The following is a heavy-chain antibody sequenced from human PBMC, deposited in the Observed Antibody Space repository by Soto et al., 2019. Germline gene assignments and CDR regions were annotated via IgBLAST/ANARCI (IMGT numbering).Heavy chain of an antibody. V-gene: IGHV4-39*01. CDR3: ARRTVNIRTFYSGLTTHCFDY. CDR2: IYYSGST. Sequence: QLQLHESGPGLVKPSETLSLTCAVSGDSMSSSDYYWGWIRQPPGKGLEWIGSIYYSGSTYYNPSLQSRVAISVDTSKNWFSLKLKSVTAADTAIYYCARRTVNIRTFYSGLTTHCFDYWGQGAPVTVSS. J-gene: IGHJ4*02. D-gene: IGHD6-19*01. CDR1: GDSMSSSDYY.